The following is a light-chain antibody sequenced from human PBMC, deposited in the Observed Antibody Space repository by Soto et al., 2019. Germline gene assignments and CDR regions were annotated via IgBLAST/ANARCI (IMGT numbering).Light chain of an antibody. V-gene: IGKV1-5*03. J-gene: IGKJ1*01. CDR1: QSISVW. CDR2: KAS. Sequence: DIQMTPSPSIVSASIVDRVTITCRASQSISVWLAWYQQKPGKAPRLLIYKASSLESGVPGRFSGSGSETEFTLTITSLQPDDLATYYCQHYRGTFGQGTKVDIK. CDR3: QHYRGT.